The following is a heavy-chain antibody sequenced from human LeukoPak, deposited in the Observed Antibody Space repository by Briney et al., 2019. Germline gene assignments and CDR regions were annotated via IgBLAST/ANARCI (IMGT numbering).Heavy chain of an antibody. V-gene: IGHV4-59*01. CDR3: ARNRITIFGVGRFDY. CDR2: MYDSGST. Sequence: SETLSLTCAVYGGSFSGYYWSWIRQPPGKGLEWIGYMYDSGSTNYNPSLKSRVTISVDTSKNQFSLKLSSVTAADTAVYYCARNRITIFGVGRFDYWGQGTLVTVSS. CDR1: GGSFSGYY. J-gene: IGHJ4*02. D-gene: IGHD3-3*01.